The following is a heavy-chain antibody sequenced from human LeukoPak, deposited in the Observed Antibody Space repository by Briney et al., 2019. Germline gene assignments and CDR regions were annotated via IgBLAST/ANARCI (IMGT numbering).Heavy chain of an antibody. CDR3: AREKESGTTYDAFDI. V-gene: IGHV6-1*01. CDR2: TYYRSKWYN. D-gene: IGHD1-1*01. J-gene: IGHJ3*02. CDR1: GDSVSSNSAA. Sequence: SQTLSLTCAISGDSVSSNSAAWNWITQSPSSGLEWLGRTYYRSKWYNNYAVSVKSRIIINPDTSKNQFSLQVNYVTPEDTAVYYCAREKESGTTYDAFDIWGQGKMVTVSS.